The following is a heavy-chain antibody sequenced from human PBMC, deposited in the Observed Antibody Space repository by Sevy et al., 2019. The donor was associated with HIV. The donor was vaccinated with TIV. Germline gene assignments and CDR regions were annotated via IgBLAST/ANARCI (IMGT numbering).Heavy chain of an antibody. V-gene: IGHV3-30*02. D-gene: IGHD2-21*01. CDR3: VKEGGGEGGHH. Sequence: GGSLRLSCAASGFSFSSYGMHWVRQAPGKGLEWMSYIQYDGSNKDYADSVKGRFTISRDNSKNTLYLQMNSLRVEDTAVFYCVKEGGGEGGHHWGQGTLVTVSS. CDR2: IQYDGSNK. J-gene: IGHJ5*02. CDR1: GFSFSSYG.